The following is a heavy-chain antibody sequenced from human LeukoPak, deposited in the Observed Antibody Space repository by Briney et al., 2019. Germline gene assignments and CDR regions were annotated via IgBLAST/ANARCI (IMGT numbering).Heavy chain of an antibody. CDR2: IYYSGST. CDR1: GGSISSGGYY. V-gene: IGHV4-30-4*01. Sequence: SQTLSLTCTVSGGSISSGGYYWSWIRQPPGKGLEWIGYIYYSGSTYYNPSLKSRVTISVDTSKNQFSLKLTSVTAADTAVYYCARAFWTNDYGSNRPDWYFDLWGRGTLVTVSS. D-gene: IGHD4-23*01. CDR3: ARAFWTNDYGSNRPDWYFDL. J-gene: IGHJ2*01.